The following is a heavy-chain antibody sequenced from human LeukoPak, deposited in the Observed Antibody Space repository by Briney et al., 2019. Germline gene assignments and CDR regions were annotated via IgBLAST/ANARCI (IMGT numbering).Heavy chain of an antibody. CDR1: GFTVSSNY. J-gene: IGHJ6*03. Sequence: PGGSLRLSCAASGFTVSSNYMSWVRQAPGKGLEWVSAISGSGGSTYYADSVKGRFTISRDNSKNTLYLQMNSLRAEDTAVYYCAKSPAAHAYYYYYYMDVWGKGTTVTVSS. V-gene: IGHV3-23*01. D-gene: IGHD2-2*01. CDR3: AKSPAAHAYYYYYYMDV. CDR2: ISGSGGST.